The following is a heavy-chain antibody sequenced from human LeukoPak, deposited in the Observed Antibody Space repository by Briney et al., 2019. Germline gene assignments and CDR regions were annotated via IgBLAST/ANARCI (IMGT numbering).Heavy chain of an antibody. D-gene: IGHD3-10*01. Sequence: GGSLRLSCAASGFTFSNYWMSWVRQAPGKGLEWVANIKQDGSEKYYVDSVKGRFTISRDNAKNSLYLQMNSLRAEDTAVYYCARDLGYYGSGSNPQDVWGQGTTVTVSS. CDR2: IKQDGSEK. V-gene: IGHV3-7*01. CDR3: ARDLGYYGSGSNPQDV. CDR1: GFTFSNYW. J-gene: IGHJ6*02.